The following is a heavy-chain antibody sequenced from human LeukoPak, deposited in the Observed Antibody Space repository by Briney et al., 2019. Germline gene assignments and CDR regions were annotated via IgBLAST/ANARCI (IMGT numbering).Heavy chain of an antibody. CDR3: AKEGYSGSYLGFDY. J-gene: IGHJ4*02. D-gene: IGHD1-26*01. V-gene: IGHV3-30*04. Sequence: GRSLRLSCAASGFTFSTYAMHWVRQAPGKGLEWVAVISYDGTNKYYADSVKGRFTISRDNSKNTLYLQMNSLRAEDTAVYYCAKEGYSGSYLGFDYWGQGTPVTVSS. CDR2: ISYDGTNK. CDR1: GFTFSTYA.